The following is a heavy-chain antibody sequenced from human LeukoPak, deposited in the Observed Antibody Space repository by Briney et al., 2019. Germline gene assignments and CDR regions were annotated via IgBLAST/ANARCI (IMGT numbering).Heavy chain of an antibody. V-gene: IGHV1-8*01. CDR3: ARRMITFGGVIAN. D-gene: IGHD3-16*02. CDR1: GYTFTSHD. CDR2: MNPNSGNT. Sequence: EASVKVSCKASGYTFTSHDINWVRQATGQGLEWMGWMNPNSGNTGYAQKFQGRVTMTRNTSISTAYMELSSLRSEDTAVYYCARRMITFGGVIANWGQGTLVTVSS. J-gene: IGHJ4*02.